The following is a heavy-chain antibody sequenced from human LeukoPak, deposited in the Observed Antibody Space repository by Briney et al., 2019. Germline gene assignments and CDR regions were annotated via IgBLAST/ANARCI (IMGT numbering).Heavy chain of an antibody. CDR3: AKDLWSGYSIAYYYYGMDV. J-gene: IGHJ6*02. CDR2: ISYDGSNK. CDR1: GFTFSSYG. V-gene: IGHV3-30*18. D-gene: IGHD3-3*01. Sequence: GGSRRLSCAASGFTFSSYGMHWVRQAPGKGLEWVAVISYDGSNKYYADSVKGRFTISRDNSKNTLYLQMNSLRAEDTAVYYCAKDLWSGYSIAYYYYGMDVWGQGTTVTVSS.